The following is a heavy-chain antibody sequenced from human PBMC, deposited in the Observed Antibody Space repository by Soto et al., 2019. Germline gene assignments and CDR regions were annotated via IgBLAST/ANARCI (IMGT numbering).Heavy chain of an antibody. CDR3: ARELPYSNDGFDS. D-gene: IGHD4-4*01. CDR2: INSDGSST. Sequence: GGSLRLSCAASGFTFSSYVMYWVRQAPGKGLVWVSRINSDGSSTSYADSVKGRFTISRDNAKNTLYLQMNSLRAEDTAVYYCARELPYSNDGFDSWGQGTRGTVAS. J-gene: IGHJ3*02. CDR1: GFTFSSYV. V-gene: IGHV3-74*01.